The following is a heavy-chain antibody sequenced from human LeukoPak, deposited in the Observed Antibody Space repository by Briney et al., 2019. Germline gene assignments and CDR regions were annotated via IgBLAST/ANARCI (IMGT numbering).Heavy chain of an antibody. CDR3: ARPGVGFDY. CDR2: INSDGTIT. Sequence: GGSLRLSCAASGFTFTSYWMHWVRQAPGKGLVWLSRINSDGTITSYADSLEGRFTISRDNAKNTVYLQMNSLRAEDTAVYYCARPGVGFDYWGQGALVTVSS. J-gene: IGHJ4*02. CDR1: GFTFTSYW. V-gene: IGHV3-74*01.